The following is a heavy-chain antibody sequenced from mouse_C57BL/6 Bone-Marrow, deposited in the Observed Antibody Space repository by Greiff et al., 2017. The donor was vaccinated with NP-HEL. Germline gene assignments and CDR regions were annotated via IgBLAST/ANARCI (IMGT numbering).Heavy chain of an antibody. CDR2: IDPNSGGT. Sequence: QVQLQQSGAELVKPGASVKLSCKASGYTFTSYWMHWVKQRPGRGLEWIGRIDPNSGGTKYNEKFKSKATLTVDKPSSTAYMQLSSLTSEDSAVYYCARGMVKRWLYAMDYWGQGTSVTVSS. V-gene: IGHV1-72*01. CDR3: ARGMVKRWLYAMDY. D-gene: IGHD2-10*02. J-gene: IGHJ4*01. CDR1: GYTFTSYW.